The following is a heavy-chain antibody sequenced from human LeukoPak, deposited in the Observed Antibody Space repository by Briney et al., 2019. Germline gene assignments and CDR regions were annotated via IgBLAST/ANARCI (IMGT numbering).Heavy chain of an antibody. J-gene: IGHJ4*02. D-gene: IGHD3-10*01. V-gene: IGHV3-23*01. CDR1: GFSFTSYA. CDR2: ISGSGRST. Sequence: GGSLRLSCAASGFSFTSYAMNWVRQAPGKGLEWVSAISGSGRSTYSADSVRGRFTTSRDNSKNILYLQMNSPRAEDTAIYYCAKERHPISGNFYGYFDYWGRGTLVTVSS. CDR3: AKERHPISGNFYGYFDY.